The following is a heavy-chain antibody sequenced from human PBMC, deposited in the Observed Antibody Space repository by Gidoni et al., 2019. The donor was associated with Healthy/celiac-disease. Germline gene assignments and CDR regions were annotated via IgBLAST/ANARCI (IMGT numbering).Heavy chain of an antibody. CDR2: SSGSGGRT. D-gene: IGHD3-22*01. Sequence: EVQLLESGGGLVQPGGSLRLSCAASGFTFSSYAMSWVRQAPGKGLEWVSASSGSGGRTYYADSVKGRFTISRDNSKNTLYLQMNSLRAEDTAVYYCAKGIASSGYYGAFDIWGQGTMVTVSS. V-gene: IGHV3-23*01. CDR3: AKGIASSGYYGAFDI. CDR1: GFTFSSYA. J-gene: IGHJ3*02.